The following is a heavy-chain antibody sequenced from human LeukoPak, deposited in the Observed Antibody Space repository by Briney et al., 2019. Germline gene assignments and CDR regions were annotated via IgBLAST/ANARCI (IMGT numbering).Heavy chain of an antibody. V-gene: IGHV3-21*04. CDR2: ISSSSSYI. Sequence: GGSLRLSCAASGFTFSSYSMNWVRQAPGKGLEWVSSISSSSSYIYYADSVKGRFTISRDNAKNSLYLQMNSLRAEDTAVYYCAKDPETYYYDSSGYSHFDYWGQGTLVTVSS. D-gene: IGHD3-22*01. J-gene: IGHJ4*02. CDR1: GFTFSSYS. CDR3: AKDPETYYYDSSGYSHFDY.